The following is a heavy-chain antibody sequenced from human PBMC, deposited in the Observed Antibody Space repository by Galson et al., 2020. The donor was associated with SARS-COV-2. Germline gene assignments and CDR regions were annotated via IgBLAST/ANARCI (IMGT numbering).Heavy chain of an antibody. CDR2: TYYRSTWYN. V-gene: IGHV6-1*01. CDR1: GDSVSSNRAT. CDR3: ARGGYCGQFSDGSGYYCDSFDV. D-gene: IGHD3-22*01. J-gene: IGHJ3*01. Sequence: SQTLLLTCDISGDSVSSNRATWIWIRQSPSRGLEWLGMTYYRSTWYNNYALSVQGRITIDPDTSKNQFSLQLNSVTPEDTAVYFCARGGYCGQFSDGSGYYCDSFDVWGQGTMVTVSS.